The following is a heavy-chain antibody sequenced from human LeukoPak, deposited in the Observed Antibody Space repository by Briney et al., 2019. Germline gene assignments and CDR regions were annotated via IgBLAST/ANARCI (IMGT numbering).Heavy chain of an antibody. Sequence: LRLSWAPFALSFDVYATGSARHHPREGLEWELVISWIGGNIGHAHSVTGRFTISTDHANNSLYLQMNSLRAEDTALYYGARDLSGWYSSSWHPRDAFDIWGQGTMVTVSS. CDR3: ARDLSGWYSSSWHPRDAFDI. J-gene: IGHJ3*02. D-gene: IGHD6-13*01. V-gene: IGHV3-9*01. CDR2: ISWIGGNI. CDR1: ALSFDVYA.